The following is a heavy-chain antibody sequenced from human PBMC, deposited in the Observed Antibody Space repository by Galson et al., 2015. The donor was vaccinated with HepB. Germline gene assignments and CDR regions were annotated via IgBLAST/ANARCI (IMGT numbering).Heavy chain of an antibody. J-gene: IGHJ6*03. Sequence: QSGAEVTKPGDSLRISCKGSGYSFTSYWITWVRQLPGKGLEWMGRIDPSDSYTNYSPSFRGHVTISVDKSISTAYLQWSSLKASDTAMYYCARQAGSGYSYYYYMDVWGKGTTVTVSS. CDR3: ARQAGSGYSYYYYMDV. CDR2: IDPSDSYT. CDR1: GYSFTSYW. V-gene: IGHV5-10-1*01. D-gene: IGHD3-3*01.